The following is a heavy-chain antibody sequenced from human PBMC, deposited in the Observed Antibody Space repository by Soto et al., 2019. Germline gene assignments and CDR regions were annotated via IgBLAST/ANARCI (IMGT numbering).Heavy chain of an antibody. V-gene: IGHV4-34*01. D-gene: IGHD1-7*01. CDR1: GGSFSAYY. CDR2: IHHSGST. Sequence: QVQLQQWGAGLLKPSETLSLTCAVYGGSFSAYYWSWIRQPPGKGLEWIGEIHHSGSTNYNPSLKSRVTISVDTTKNQFSLNLRSVTAADTAVYYCAGNGELLLRHYFDYWGQGTLVTVSS. J-gene: IGHJ4*02. CDR3: AGNGELLLRHYFDY.